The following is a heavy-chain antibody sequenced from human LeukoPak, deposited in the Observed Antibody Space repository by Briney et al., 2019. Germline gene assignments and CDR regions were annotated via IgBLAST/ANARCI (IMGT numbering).Heavy chain of an antibody. Sequence: GGSLRLSCAASGFTFSSYGMSWVRQAPGKGREWVSAISGSGGSTYYADSVKGRFTISRDNSKNTLYLQMNSLRAEDTAVYYCAKSGPGGTTIYYYMDVWGKGTTVTVSS. V-gene: IGHV3-23*01. D-gene: IGHD2/OR15-2a*01. J-gene: IGHJ6*03. CDR3: AKSGPGGTTIYYYMDV. CDR2: ISGSGGST. CDR1: GFTFSSYG.